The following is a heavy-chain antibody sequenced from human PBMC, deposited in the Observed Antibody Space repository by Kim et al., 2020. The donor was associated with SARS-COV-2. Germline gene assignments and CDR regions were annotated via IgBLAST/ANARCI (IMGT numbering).Heavy chain of an antibody. D-gene: IGHD3-22*01. CDR1: GYTFTSYG. CDR3: ARANLASYYSDSSGYAPLDY. CDR2: ISAYNGNT. J-gene: IGHJ4*02. V-gene: IGHV1-18*01. Sequence: ASVKVSCKASGYTFTSYGISWVRQAPGQGLEWMGWISAYNGNTNYAQKLQGRVTMTTDTSTSTAYMELRSLRSDDTAVYSCARANLASYYSDSSGYAPLDYWGQGTLVTVSS.